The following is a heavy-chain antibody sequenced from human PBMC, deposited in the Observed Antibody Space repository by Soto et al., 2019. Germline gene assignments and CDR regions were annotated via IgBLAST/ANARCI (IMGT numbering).Heavy chain of an antibody. J-gene: IGHJ4*02. CDR2: ISPSGGAT. Sequence: QVLLVQSGAEVKKPGASVKLSCKASGYTFNSYYLHWVRQAPGQGLGWMGIISPSGGATSYAQKFQGRVTMTSDTSTSTVYMEPSSRRSEYTAIYYCARLSVGATTGVDYWGQGTLVTVSS. CDR1: GYTFNSYY. CDR3: ARLSVGATTGVDY. D-gene: IGHD1-26*01. V-gene: IGHV1-46*02.